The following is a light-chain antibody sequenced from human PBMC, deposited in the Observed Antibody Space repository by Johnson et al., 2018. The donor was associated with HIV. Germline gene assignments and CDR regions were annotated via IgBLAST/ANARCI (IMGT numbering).Light chain of an antibody. V-gene: IGLV1-51*02. J-gene: IGLJ1*01. CDR3: GTWDSSLSAWFYV. CDR1: SSNIGNNY. Sequence: QSVLTQSPSVSAAPGQKVTISCSGSSSNIGNNYVSWYQQLPGTAPKLLIYENNKRPSGIPYRFSGSKSGTSATLGITGLQTGDEADYYCGTWDSSLSAWFYVFGTGTKVTVL. CDR2: ENN.